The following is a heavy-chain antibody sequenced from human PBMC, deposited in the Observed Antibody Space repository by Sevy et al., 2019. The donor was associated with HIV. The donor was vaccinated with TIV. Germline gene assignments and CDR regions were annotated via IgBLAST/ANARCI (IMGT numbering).Heavy chain of an antibody. D-gene: IGHD1-26*01. V-gene: IGHV4-59*08. CDR1: GGSITSLY. Sequence: SETLSLTCTVSGGSITSLYWGWIRQPPGKGLEWIANIYYNGNTNYNPSLKSRVTISLDTSKNQFSLRLSSVTAADTAIDYCAGENAWGRGYSWGQGTLVTDSS. CDR3: AGENAWGRGYS. J-gene: IGHJ4*02. CDR2: IYYNGNT.